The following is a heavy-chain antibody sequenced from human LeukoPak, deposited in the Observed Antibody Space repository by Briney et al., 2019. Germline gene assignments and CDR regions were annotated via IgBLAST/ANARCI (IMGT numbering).Heavy chain of an antibody. CDR2: IRSKVNNYAT. CDR3: TTSGSPAY. J-gene: IGHJ4*02. CDR1: GFAFSGSA. D-gene: IGHD1-26*01. V-gene: IGHV3-73*01. Sequence: GGSLRLSCAASGFAFSGSAMHWVRQASGKGLDWVGRIRSKVNNYATAYAASVKGRFTISRDDSKNTAYLQMNSLESEDTAVYYCTTSGSPAYWGQGTLVTVSS.